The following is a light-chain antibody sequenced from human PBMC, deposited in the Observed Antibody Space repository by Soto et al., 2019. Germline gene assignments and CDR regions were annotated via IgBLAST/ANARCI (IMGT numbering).Light chain of an antibody. V-gene: IGKV3-15*01. CDR2: EAS. CDR3: QQYGTSEII. J-gene: IGKJ5*01. Sequence: EIVMTQSPATLSVSPGERATLSCRASQRLNGNLAWYQHIPGQSPRLLIYEASTRATGVPDRYSGSGSGTDFTLTISRLEPEDFAVFFCQQYGTSEIIVGQGTRLEIK. CDR1: QRLNGN.